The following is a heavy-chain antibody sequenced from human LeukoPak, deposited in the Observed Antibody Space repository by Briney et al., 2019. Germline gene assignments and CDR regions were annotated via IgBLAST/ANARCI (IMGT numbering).Heavy chain of an antibody. V-gene: IGHV4-39*07. CDR2: IYYSGST. J-gene: IGHJ5*02. Sequence: PSETLSLTCTVSGGSISSSSYYWGWIRQPPGKGLEWIGSIYYSGSTYYNPSLKSRVTISVDTSKNQFSLKLSSVTAADTAVYYCAREQDQGVDTMIVVDNWFDPWGQGTLVTVSS. D-gene: IGHD3-22*01. CDR1: GGSISSSSYY. CDR3: AREQDQGVDTMIVVDNWFDP.